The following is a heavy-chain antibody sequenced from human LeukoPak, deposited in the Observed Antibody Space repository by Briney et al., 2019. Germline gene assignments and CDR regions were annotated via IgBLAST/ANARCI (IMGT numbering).Heavy chain of an antibody. Sequence: GGSPRLSCAASGFTFDDYAMHWVRQAPGKGLEWVSLISWDGGSTYYADSVKGRFTISRDNSKNSPYLQMNSLRAEDTALYYCAKDRFMIQTNYFDYWGQGTLVTVSS. D-gene: IGHD3-16*01. V-gene: IGHV3-43D*03. J-gene: IGHJ4*02. CDR3: AKDRFMIQTNYFDY. CDR2: ISWDGGST. CDR1: GFTFDDYA.